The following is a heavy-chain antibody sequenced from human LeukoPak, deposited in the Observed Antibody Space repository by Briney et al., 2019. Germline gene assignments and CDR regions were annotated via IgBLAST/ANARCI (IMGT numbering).Heavy chain of an antibody. V-gene: IGHV4-4*07. CDR1: GGSVSSYY. Sequence: SETLSLTCTVSGGSVSSYYWTWIRQPAGKGLEWIGRVYTSGSTHYNPSLKTRLTMSVDTSKNQFSLKLSSVTAADTAVYYCARLITGTTTAFDIWGQGTMVTVSS. CDR2: VYTSGST. D-gene: IGHD1-7*01. CDR3: ARLITGTTTAFDI. J-gene: IGHJ3*02.